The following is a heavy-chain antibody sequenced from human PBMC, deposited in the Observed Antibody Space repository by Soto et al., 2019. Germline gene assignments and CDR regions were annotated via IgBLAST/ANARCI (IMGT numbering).Heavy chain of an antibody. J-gene: IGHJ4*02. V-gene: IGHV3-23*01. Sequence: EVQLLESGGGLVQPGGSLRLSCAASGFTFSSYAMSWVRQAPGKGLEWVSAISGSGGSTYYADSVKGRFTISRDNSKNTLYLQMNSRRAEDTAGYYCAKENGYSSSWFEFDYWGQGNLVTVSS. CDR1: GFTFSSYA. D-gene: IGHD6-13*01. CDR2: ISGSGGST. CDR3: AKENGYSSSWFEFDY.